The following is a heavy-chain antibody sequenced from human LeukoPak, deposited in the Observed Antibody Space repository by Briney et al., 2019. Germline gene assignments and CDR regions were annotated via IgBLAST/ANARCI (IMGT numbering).Heavy chain of an antibody. CDR1: GFTFSSYD. CDR3: ARDVSGYDPGRFDY. CDR2: IGTAGDT. D-gene: IGHD5-12*01. Sequence: GGSLRLSCAASGFTFSSYDMHWVRQATGKGLEWVSAIGTAGDTYYPGSVKGRFTISRENAKNSLYLQMNSLRAEDTAVYYCARDVSGYDPGRFDYWGQGTLVTVSS. J-gene: IGHJ4*02. V-gene: IGHV3-13*01.